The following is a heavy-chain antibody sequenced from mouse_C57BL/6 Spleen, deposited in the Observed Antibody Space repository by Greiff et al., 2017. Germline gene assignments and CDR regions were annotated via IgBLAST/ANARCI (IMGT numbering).Heavy chain of an antibody. CDR1: GYTFTSYW. CDR3: PREGYDDAMDY. CDR2: IYPGSGST. J-gene: IGHJ4*01. V-gene: IGHV1-55*01. D-gene: IGHD2-14*01. Sequence: QVQLQQPGAELVKPGASVKMSCKASGYTFTSYWITWVKQRPGQGLEWIGVIYPGSGSTNYNEKFKSKATLTVDTSSSTAYMQLSSLTSEDAAVYYCPREGYDDAMDYWGQGKSVTVSS.